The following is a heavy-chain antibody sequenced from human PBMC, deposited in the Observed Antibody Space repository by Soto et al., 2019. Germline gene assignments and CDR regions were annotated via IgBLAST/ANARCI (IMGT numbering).Heavy chain of an antibody. J-gene: IGHJ4*02. CDR2: INHSGST. D-gene: IGHD6-19*01. CDR3: ASSYPGIAVADSHYFDF. V-gene: IGHV4-34*01. CDR1: GGSFSNYY. Sequence: QVQLQQWGAGLLKPSETLSLTCAVYGGSFSNYYWSWIRQPPGKGLEWIGEINHSGSTNYYPSLRSRVTISLDTSKNQFALKLRSVTAADTAVYYCASSYPGIAVADSHYFDFWGQGTLVTVSS.